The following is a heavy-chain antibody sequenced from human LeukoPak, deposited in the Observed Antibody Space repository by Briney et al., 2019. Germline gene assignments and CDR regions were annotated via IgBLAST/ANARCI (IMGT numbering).Heavy chain of an antibody. CDR1: GYTFTGYY. D-gene: IGHD2-2*01. J-gene: IGHJ4*02. Sequence: ASVKVSCKAPGYTFTGYYMHWVRQAPGQGLEWMGWINPNSGGTNYAQKFQGRVTMTRDTSISTAYMELSRLRSDDTAVYYCARGPALVVPAAVDYWGQGTLVTVSS. CDR2: INPNSGGT. V-gene: IGHV1-2*02. CDR3: ARGPALVVPAAVDY.